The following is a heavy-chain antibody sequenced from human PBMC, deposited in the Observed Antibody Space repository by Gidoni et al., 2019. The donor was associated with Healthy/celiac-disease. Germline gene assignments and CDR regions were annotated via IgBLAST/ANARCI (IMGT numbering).Heavy chain of an antibody. CDR3: AKYYYDSSGYYYEVYFQH. Sequence: EVQLLESGGGLVQPGGSLRLSCAASGFTFSRYAMSWVRQAPGKGLEWVSAISGSGGSTYYADSVKGRFTISRDNSKNTLYLQMNSLRAEDTAVYYCAKYYYDSSGYYYEVYFQHWGQGTLVTVSS. V-gene: IGHV3-23*01. CDR1: GFTFSRYA. J-gene: IGHJ1*01. CDR2: ISGSGGST. D-gene: IGHD3-22*01.